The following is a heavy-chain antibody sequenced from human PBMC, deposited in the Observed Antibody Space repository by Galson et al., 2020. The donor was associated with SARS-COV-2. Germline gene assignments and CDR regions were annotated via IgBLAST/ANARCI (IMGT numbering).Heavy chain of an antibody. CDR1: GGSISSGSYY. Sequence: SETLSLTCTVSGGSISSGSYYWSWIRQPAGKGLEWIGRIYTSGSTNSNPSLQSRVTISIDTSKNQFSLELTSVTAADTAVYFCAYGVVAGTGYWGQGTLVTVSS. CDR3: AYGVVAGTGY. D-gene: IGHD6-19*01. J-gene: IGHJ4*02. CDR2: IYTSGST. V-gene: IGHV4-61*02.